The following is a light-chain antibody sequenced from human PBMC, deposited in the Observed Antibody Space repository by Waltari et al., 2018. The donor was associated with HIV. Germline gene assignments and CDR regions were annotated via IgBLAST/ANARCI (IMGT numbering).Light chain of an antibody. J-gene: IGLJ2*01. CDR1: SSDVGGYNY. CDR2: EVS. V-gene: IGLV2-14*01. Sequence: QSALTQPASVSGSPGQSITISCTGTSSDVGGYNYVSWYQQHPAKAPKPMIYEVSNRPSGVSNRFSGSKSGNTASLTISGLQAEDEADYYCSSYTSSSTLVFGGGTKLTVL. CDR3: SSYTSSSTLV.